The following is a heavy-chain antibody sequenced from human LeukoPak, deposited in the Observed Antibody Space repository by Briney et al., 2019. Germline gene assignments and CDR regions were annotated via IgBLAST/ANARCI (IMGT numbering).Heavy chain of an antibody. J-gene: IGHJ4*02. Sequence: QSGGSLRLSCAASGFTFSSYGIHWVRQAPGKGLEWVAVIWSDGTNKYYADSVKGRFTISRDNSENTLYLQMNSLRAEDTAVYYCARDRFGYNSGRLFDYWGQGTLVTVSS. V-gene: IGHV3-33*01. CDR3: ARDRFGYNSGRLFDY. CDR2: IWSDGTNK. D-gene: IGHD6-19*01. CDR1: GFTFSSYG.